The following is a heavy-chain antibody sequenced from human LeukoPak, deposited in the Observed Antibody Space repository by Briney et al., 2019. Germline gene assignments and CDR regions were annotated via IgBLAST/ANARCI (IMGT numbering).Heavy chain of an antibody. CDR3: LSIVVVTHYYDY. D-gene: IGHD2-21*02. V-gene: IGHV3-23*01. CDR1: GFTFSSYA. CDR2: ISGSGGST. J-gene: IGHJ4*02. Sequence: GGSLRLACAASGFTFSSYAMSWVRQAPGKGLEWISAISGSGGSTYYADSVKGRFTISRDNSKNTLYLQMNSLRAEDTAVYYCLSIVVVTHYYDYWGQGTLVTVSS.